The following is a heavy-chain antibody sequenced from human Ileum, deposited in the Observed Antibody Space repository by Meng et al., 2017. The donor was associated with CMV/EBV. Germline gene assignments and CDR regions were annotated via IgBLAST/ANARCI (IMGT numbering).Heavy chain of an antibody. J-gene: IGHJ6*02. D-gene: IGHD3-16*01. CDR2: IGTRGDT. Sequence: GESLKISCAASGFIVSSYDMYWVRQPTGKGLEWVSGIGTRGDTYYPDSVRGRFTISRENAKNSLYLQMNNLRAGDTAVYYCIRGGIKRSVLDSMDVWGQGTTVTVSS. CDR1: GFIVSSYD. CDR3: IRGGIKRSVLDSMDV. V-gene: IGHV3-13*01.